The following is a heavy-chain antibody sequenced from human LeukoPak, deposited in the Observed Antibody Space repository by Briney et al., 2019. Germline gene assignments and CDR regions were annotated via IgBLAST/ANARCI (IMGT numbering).Heavy chain of an antibody. CDR3: ARHLRYDFWDY. CDR2: IYYSGST. Sequence: PSETLSLTCTVSGGSISSSSYYWGWIRQPPGKGLEWIGSIYYSGSTYYNPSLKSRVTISVDTSKNQFSLKLSSVTAADTAVYYCARHLRYDFWDYWGQGTLVTVSS. CDR1: GGSISSSSYY. V-gene: IGHV4-39*01. J-gene: IGHJ4*02. D-gene: IGHD3-3*01.